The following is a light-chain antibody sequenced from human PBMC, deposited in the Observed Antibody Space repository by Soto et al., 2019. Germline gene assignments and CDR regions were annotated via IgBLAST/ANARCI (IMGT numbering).Light chain of an antibody. CDR2: DAS. Sequence: VLTQPPVTPPLSCGQRTTLSCSASQSGSSRSIAWYQQKPGQAPRLHIYDASSRAPDIPDRFSGGGSGTDFTLTISSLQPEDFATYYCQQFNNYPHPFGGGTKVDIK. V-gene: IGKV3D-20*02. CDR3: QQFNNYPHP. J-gene: IGKJ4*01. CDR1: QSGSSRS.